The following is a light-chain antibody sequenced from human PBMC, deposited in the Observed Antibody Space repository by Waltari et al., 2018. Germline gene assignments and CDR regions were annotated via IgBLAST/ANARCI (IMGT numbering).Light chain of an antibody. CDR1: SESIASNY. V-gene: IGLV6-57*03. CDR2: EDN. J-gene: IGLJ2*01. Sequence: NSLLTQPHSVSESPGKTVNISCTRTSESIASNYVQWYQQRPGSAPTTVIFEDNQRPSGVPDRFSASIDTSSNSASLTISGLKTEDEALYYCQSYDSDEGVVFGGGTKLTVL. CDR3: QSYDSDEGVV.